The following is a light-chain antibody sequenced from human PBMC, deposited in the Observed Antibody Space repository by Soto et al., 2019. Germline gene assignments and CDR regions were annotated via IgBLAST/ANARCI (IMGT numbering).Light chain of an antibody. V-gene: IGKV3D-15*01. CDR3: QQYNNWPYT. CDR1: QSVTNY. Sequence: EIVLTQSPGTLSLSPGERATLSCRASQSVTNYIAWYQQRPGQAPRLLIYDASNRATSVPARFSGSRSGTEFTLTISSLQSEDFAVYYCQQYNNWPYTFGQGPRWIS. J-gene: IGKJ2*01. CDR2: DAS.